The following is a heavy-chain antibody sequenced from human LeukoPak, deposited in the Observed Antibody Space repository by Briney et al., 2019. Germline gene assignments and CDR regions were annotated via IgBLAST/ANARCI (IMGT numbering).Heavy chain of an antibody. CDR2: ISSSSSYI. V-gene: IGHV3-21*01. J-gene: IGHJ4*02. D-gene: IGHD2-2*01. CDR1: GFTFSSYS. CDR3: ASVLVVVPAASHDY. Sequence: GGSLRLSCAASGFTFSSYSMNWVRQAPGKGLEWVSSISSSSSYIYYADSVKGRFTISRDNAKNSLYLQMNSLRAEDTAVYYCASVLVVVPAASHDYWGQGTLVTVSS.